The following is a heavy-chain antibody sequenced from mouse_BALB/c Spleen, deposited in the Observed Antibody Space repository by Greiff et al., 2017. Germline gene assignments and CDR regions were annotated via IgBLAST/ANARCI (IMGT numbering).Heavy chain of an antibody. J-gene: IGHJ1*01. V-gene: IGHV2-9*02. Sequence: VQGVESGPGLVAPSQSLSITCTVSGFSLTSYGVHWVRQPPGKGLEWLGVIWAGGSTNYNSALMSRLSISKDNSKSQVFLKMNSLQTDDTAMYYCARDGPVDLLWLRRYFDVWGAGTTVTVSS. CDR3: ARDGPVDLLWLRRYFDV. CDR2: IWAGGST. CDR1: GFSLTSYG. D-gene: IGHD2-2*01.